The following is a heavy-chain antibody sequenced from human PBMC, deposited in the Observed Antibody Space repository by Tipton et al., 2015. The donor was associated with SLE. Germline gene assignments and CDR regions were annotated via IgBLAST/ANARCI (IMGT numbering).Heavy chain of an antibody. J-gene: IGHJ2*01. CDR1: GGSFSGYY. CDR3: ARLGVRKTNLYWYFDL. Sequence: LRLSCAVYGGSFSGYYWNWIRQPPGKGLEWIGEINHSGSTNYNPSLKSRVTISVDTSKNQFSLRLSSVTAADTAVYYCARLGVRKTNLYWYFDLWGRGTLVTVSS. V-gene: IGHV4-34*01. D-gene: IGHD1-26*01. CDR2: INHSGST.